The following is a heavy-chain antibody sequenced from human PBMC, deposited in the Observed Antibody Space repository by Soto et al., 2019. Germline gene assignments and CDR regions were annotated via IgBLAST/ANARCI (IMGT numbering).Heavy chain of an antibody. D-gene: IGHD2-2*01. CDR1: GDTFSSYA. J-gene: IGHJ4*02. V-gene: IGHV1-69*01. CDR3: ARGVVPAANEEYYFDF. CDR2: IIPIFGTA. Sequence: QVQLVQSGAEVKKPGSSVKVSCKASGDTFSSYAISWVRQAPGQGLEWMGGIIPIFGTANYAQEFQGRVTITADESTSPAYMDLSSLRSEDTAVYYCARGVVPAANEEYYFDFWGQGTLVTVSS.